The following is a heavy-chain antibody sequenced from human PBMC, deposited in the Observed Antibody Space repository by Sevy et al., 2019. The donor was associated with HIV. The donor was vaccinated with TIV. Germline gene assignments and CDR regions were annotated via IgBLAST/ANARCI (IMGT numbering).Heavy chain of an antibody. CDR1: GGSISSYH. D-gene: IGHD1-26*01. CDR2: VHSSRST. CDR3: ARHLAVGTSCMDV. V-gene: IGHV4-59*08. J-gene: IGHJ6*02. Sequence: SETLSLTCTVSGGSISSYHWSGIRQPPWKGLEWIAYVHSSRSTNYNPSLKSRVTISVDTSRNQFSLKLTSVIAADTAVYFCARHLAVGTSCMDVWGQGTTVTVSS.